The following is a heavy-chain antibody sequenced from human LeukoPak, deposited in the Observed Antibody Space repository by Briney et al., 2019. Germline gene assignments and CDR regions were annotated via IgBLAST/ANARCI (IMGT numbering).Heavy chain of an antibody. Sequence: GGSLRLSCAASGFTFDDYAMHWVRQAPXXGXEWVSGISWNSGSIGYADSVKGRFTISRDNAKNSLYLQMNSLRAEDTALYYCAKDAKPLYSSGWADYWGQGTLVTVSS. V-gene: IGHV3-9*01. CDR1: GFTFDDYA. CDR2: ISWNSGSI. D-gene: IGHD6-19*01. J-gene: IGHJ4*02. CDR3: AKDAKPLYSSGWADY.